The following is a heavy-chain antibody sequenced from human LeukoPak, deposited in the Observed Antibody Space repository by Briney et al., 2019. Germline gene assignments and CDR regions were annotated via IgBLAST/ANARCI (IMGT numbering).Heavy chain of an antibody. J-gene: IGHJ4*02. CDR3: ARAPEAPRAAAGTEDY. CDR1: GYTFTGYY. D-gene: IGHD6-13*01. V-gene: IGHV1-2*02. Sequence: GASVKVSCKASGYTFTGYYMHWVRQAPGQGLEWMGWINPNSGGTNYAQKFQGRVTMTRDTSISTAYMELSRLRSDDTAVYYCARAPEAPRAAAGTEDYWGQGTLVTVSS. CDR2: INPNSGGT.